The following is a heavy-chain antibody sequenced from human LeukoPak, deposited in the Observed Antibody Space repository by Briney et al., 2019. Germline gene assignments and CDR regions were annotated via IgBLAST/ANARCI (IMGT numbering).Heavy chain of an antibody. CDR3: AKDAQWEMKDS. J-gene: IGHJ4*02. V-gene: IGHV3-53*01. CDR1: GVNVRTNY. Sequence: PAGTLRLSCAASGVNVRTNYMNWVRQAPRKGLEWVSIIYHGGSTYYAYSMKGRFTISRDNSRNTLYLQIHSLTAEDTAIYYCAKDAQWEMKDSWGQGALVTVSS. CDR2: IYHGGST. D-gene: IGHD1-26*01.